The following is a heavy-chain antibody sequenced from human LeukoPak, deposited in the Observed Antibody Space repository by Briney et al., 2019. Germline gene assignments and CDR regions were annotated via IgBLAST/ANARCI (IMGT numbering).Heavy chain of an antibody. V-gene: IGHV3-21*01. CDR3: ARDRGYGGKRYFGY. CDR1: GFTFSSYS. CDR2: ISSSSSYI. Sequence: GGSLRLSCAASGFTFSSYSMNWVRQAPGKGLEWVSSISSSSSYIYYADSVKGRFTISRDNAKNSLYLQMNSLRAEDTAVYYCARDRGYGGKRYFGYWGQGTLVTVSS. J-gene: IGHJ4*02. D-gene: IGHD4-23*01.